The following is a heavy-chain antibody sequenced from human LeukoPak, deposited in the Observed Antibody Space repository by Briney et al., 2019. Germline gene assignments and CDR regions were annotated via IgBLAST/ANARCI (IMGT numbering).Heavy chain of an antibody. CDR3: ARPRRDYYDSSGHYYTHNWFDP. Sequence: PSETLSLTCTVSGGSISSSSYYWGWIRQPPGKGLEWIGSIYYSGSTYYNPSLKSRVTISVDTSKNQFSLKLSSVTAADTAVYYCARPRRDYYDSSGHYYTHNWFDPWGQGTLVTVSS. V-gene: IGHV4-39*01. D-gene: IGHD3-22*01. CDR2: IYYSGST. J-gene: IGHJ5*02. CDR1: GGSISSSSYY.